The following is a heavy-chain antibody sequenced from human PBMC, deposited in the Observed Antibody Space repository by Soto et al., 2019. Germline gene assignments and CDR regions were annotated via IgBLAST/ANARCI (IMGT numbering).Heavy chain of an antibody. V-gene: IGHV3-74*01. CDR2: INSDGSST. CDR3: AREVDDSSGYYEDY. Sequence: EVQLEESGGDLVQPGGSLRLSCAASGFTFSSHWMHWVRQAPGKGLVWVSRINSDGSSTTYDDSVKGRFTISRDNAKNTQYLQMNSLRAEDTAVYYCAREVDDSSGYYEDYLGQGTLVTVSS. CDR1: GFTFSSHW. J-gene: IGHJ4*02. D-gene: IGHD3-22*01.